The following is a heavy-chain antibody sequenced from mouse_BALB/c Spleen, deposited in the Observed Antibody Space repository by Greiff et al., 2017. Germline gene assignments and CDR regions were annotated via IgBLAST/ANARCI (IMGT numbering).Heavy chain of an antibody. V-gene: IGHV14-3*02. J-gene: IGHJ2*01. CDR2: IDPANGNT. D-gene: IGHD2-2*01. Sequence: VQLKESGAELVKPGASVKLSCTASGFNIKDTYMHWVKQRPEQGLEWIGRIDPANGNTKYDPKFQGKATITADTSSNTAYLQLSSLTSEDTAVYYCAFIYYGSYFDYWGQGTTLTVSS. CDR3: AFIYYGSYFDY. CDR1: GFNIKDTY.